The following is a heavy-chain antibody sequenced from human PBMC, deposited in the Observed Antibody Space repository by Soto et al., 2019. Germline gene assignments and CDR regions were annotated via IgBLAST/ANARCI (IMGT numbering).Heavy chain of an antibody. CDR3: ARDGVWFGEPLMGADYYYYYGMDV. CDR2: INPSGGST. Sequence: ASVKVSCKASGYTFTSYYMHWVRQAPGQGLEWMGIINPSGGSTSYAQKFQGRVTMTRDTSTSTVYMELSSLRSEDTAVYYCARDGVWFGEPLMGADYYYYYGMDVWGQGTTVTVS. D-gene: IGHD3-10*01. V-gene: IGHV1-46*01. J-gene: IGHJ6*02. CDR1: GYTFTSYY.